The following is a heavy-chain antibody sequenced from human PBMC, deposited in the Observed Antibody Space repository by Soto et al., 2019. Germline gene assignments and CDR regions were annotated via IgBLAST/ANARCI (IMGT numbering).Heavy chain of an antibody. CDR2: ISGSGGST. Sequence: GGSLRLSCAASGFTFSSYAMSWVRQAPGKGLEWVSAISGSGGSTYYADSVKGRFTISRDNSKNTLYLQMNSLRAEDTAVYYCAKESITMIVVVITQTLEYFQHWGQGTLVTVSS. D-gene: IGHD3-22*01. J-gene: IGHJ1*01. CDR1: GFTFSSYA. CDR3: AKESITMIVVVITQTLEYFQH. V-gene: IGHV3-23*01.